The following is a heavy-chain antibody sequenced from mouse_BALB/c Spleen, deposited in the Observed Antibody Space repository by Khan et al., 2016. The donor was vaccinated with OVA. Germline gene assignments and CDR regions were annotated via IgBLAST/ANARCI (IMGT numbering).Heavy chain of an antibody. J-gene: IGHJ4*01. CDR2: INTYTGEP. CDR3: ARPPYFSYVMVY. CDR1: GYTFTNYG. D-gene: IGHD2-10*01. Sequence: QIQLVQSGPELKKPGETVKISCKASGYTFTNYGMNWVKQAPGKGLKWMGWINTYTGEPTHADDFKGRFAFSLETSASTAYLRINNLKNEDTATYFCARPPYFSYVMVYWGQGTSVTVSS. V-gene: IGHV9-3-1*01.